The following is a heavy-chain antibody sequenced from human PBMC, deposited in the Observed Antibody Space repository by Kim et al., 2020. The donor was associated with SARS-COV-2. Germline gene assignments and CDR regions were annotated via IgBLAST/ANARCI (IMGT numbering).Heavy chain of an antibody. J-gene: IGHJ3*01. CDR3: VRGNAPACDV. V-gene: IGHV3-11*06. Sequence: YGHSVRGRLTIARDNAENALCLQMNSLRVEDTAVYYCVRGNAPACDVWGQGTMVTVSS. D-gene: IGHD4-4*01.